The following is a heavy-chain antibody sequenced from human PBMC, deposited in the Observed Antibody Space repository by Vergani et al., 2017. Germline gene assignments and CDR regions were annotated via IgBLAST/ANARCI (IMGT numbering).Heavy chain of an antibody. CDR2: MYYSGST. Sequence: QLLLQESGPGVVKPSETLSLICNVSGGSVSGSGYYWGWVRQSPGKGLEWIGTMYYSGSTYHNPSLKSRVSMSVDTSKNQFSLKLSSVTAADTAVYYCARVLPGGIPAYYYYYMDVWGKGTTVTVSS. CDR1: GGSVSGSGYY. J-gene: IGHJ6*03. CDR3: ARVLPGGIPAYYYYYMDV. V-gene: IGHV4-39*07. D-gene: IGHD5-18*01.